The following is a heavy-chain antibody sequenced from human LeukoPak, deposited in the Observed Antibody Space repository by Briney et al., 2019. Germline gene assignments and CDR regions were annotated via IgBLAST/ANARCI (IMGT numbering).Heavy chain of an antibody. D-gene: IGHD4-23*01. CDR2: FSYSEST. Sequence: PSQTLSLTCTVSGDSISSGDYYWSWIRQPAGKGLECIGYFSYSESTNYNPSLKSRVTISVDTSKNQFSLKLSSVTAADTAVYYCARVWTTVVIPHAFDIWGQGTMVTVSS. CDR3: ARVWTTVVIPHAFDI. CDR1: GDSISSGDYY. J-gene: IGHJ3*02. V-gene: IGHV4-61*09.